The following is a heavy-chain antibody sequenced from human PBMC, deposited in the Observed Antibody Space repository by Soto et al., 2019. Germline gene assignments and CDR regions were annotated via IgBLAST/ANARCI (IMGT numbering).Heavy chain of an antibody. Sequence: GASVKVSCKASGYTFTSYGISWVRQAPGQGLEWMGWISAYNGNTNYAQKLQGRVTMTTDTSTSTAYMELGSLRSDDTAVYYCARVGTIFGVVIPSDNWFDPWGQGTLVTVSS. CDR2: ISAYNGNT. J-gene: IGHJ5*02. CDR3: ARVGTIFGVVIPSDNWFDP. CDR1: GYTFTSYG. V-gene: IGHV1-18*04. D-gene: IGHD3-3*01.